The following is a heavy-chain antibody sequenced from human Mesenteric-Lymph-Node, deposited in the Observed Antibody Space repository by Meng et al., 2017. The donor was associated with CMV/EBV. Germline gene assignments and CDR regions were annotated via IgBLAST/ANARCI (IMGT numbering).Heavy chain of an antibody. Sequence: ESLKISCEASGFPFNKYWMILVRPAPGKGLEWVANLRQDGRERYYVDSVRDRFTISRDNAKNSLYLQMNSLRVEDTAVYYCARGITVVRLPPDYWGQGTLVTVSS. J-gene: IGHJ4*02. CDR1: GFPFNKYW. CDR3: ARGITVVRLPPDY. CDR2: LRQDGRER. D-gene: IGHD3-10*01. V-gene: IGHV3-7*04.